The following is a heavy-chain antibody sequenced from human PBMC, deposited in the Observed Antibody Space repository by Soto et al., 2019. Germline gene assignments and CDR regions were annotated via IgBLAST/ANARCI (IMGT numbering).Heavy chain of an antibody. Sequence: GGSLRLSCAASGFTFSSYDMHWVRQATGKGLEWVSAIGTAGDTYYPGSVKGRFTISRENAKNSLYLQMNSLRAGDTAVYYCARDLGTAAGFDPWGQGNLVTVSS. CDR2: IGTAGDT. V-gene: IGHV3-13*01. J-gene: IGHJ5*02. CDR1: GFTFSSYD. CDR3: ARDLGTAAGFDP. D-gene: IGHD6-13*01.